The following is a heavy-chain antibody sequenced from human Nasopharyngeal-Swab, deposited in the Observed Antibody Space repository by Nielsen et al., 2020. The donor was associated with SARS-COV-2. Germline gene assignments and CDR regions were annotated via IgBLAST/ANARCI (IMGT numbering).Heavy chain of an antibody. CDR3: ARGGAVAGNDYYYGMDV. V-gene: IGHV3-48*04. Sequence: GGSLRLSCAASGFTLSSYSMNWVRQAPGQGLEWVSYISSGTGTIYYADSVTGRFTISRDNAKKSLDLQMNSLRAEDTAVYYCARGGAVAGNDYYYGMDVWGQGTTVTVSS. D-gene: IGHD6-19*01. CDR2: ISSGTGTI. J-gene: IGHJ6*02. CDR1: GFTLSSYS.